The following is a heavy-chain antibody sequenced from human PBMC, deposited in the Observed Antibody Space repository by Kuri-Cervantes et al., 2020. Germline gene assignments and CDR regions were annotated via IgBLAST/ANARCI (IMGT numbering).Heavy chain of an antibody. CDR2: IYYSGST. CDR3: ARGGACSSTSCYYWFDP. J-gene: IGHJ5*02. V-gene: IGHV4-39*01. CDR1: SGSISSYY. Sequence: GSLRLSCTVSSGSISSYYWGWIRQPPGKGLEWIGSIYYSGSTYYNPSLKSRVTISVDTSKNQFSLKLSSVTAADTAVYYCARGGACSSTSCYYWFDPWGQGTLVTVSS. D-gene: IGHD2-2*01.